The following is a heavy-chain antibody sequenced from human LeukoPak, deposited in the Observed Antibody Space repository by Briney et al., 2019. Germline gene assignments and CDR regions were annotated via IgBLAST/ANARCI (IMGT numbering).Heavy chain of an antibody. CDR2: ISFDGSNK. CDR1: GFTFSSYT. D-gene: IGHD2-8*01. Sequence: PVGSLRLSCAASGFTFSSYTIHWVRQPPGKGLEWVAVISFDGSNKYYADSVKGRFTISRDNSKNTLYLQMNSLRAEDTAVYYCARALLYYYLDYWGQGTLVTVSS. CDR3: ARALLYYYLDY. V-gene: IGHV3-30-3*01. J-gene: IGHJ4*02.